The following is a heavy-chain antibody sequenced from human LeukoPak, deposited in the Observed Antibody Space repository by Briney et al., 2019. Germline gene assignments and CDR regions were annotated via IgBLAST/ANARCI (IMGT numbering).Heavy chain of an antibody. Sequence: ASVKVSCKASGYTFTDYYMHWVRQAPGQGLEWMGWINPNSGGTNYAQKFQGRVTMTRDTSISTAYMEQSRLRSDDTAVYYCASRGIADPNFDYWGQGTLVTVSS. V-gene: IGHV1-2*02. CDR3: ASRGIADPNFDY. D-gene: IGHD6-13*01. CDR1: GYTFTDYY. CDR2: INPNSGGT. J-gene: IGHJ4*02.